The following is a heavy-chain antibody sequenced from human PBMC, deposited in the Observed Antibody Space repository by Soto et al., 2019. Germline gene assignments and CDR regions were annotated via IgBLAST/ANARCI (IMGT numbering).Heavy chain of an antibody. Sequence: QVQLVESGGGVVQPGRSLRLSCAASGFIFRNFGMHWVRQAPGKGLEWVATISGDGNDKYYPDSMKGRFTISRDNFNNTLYLQLNSLRPEDTAVYHCVQGASTAHQPLDSWGQGVLVTVSS. D-gene: IGHD1-26*01. CDR1: GFIFRNFG. CDR2: ISGDGNDK. J-gene: IGHJ4*02. V-gene: IGHV3-30*03. CDR3: VQGASTAHQPLDS.